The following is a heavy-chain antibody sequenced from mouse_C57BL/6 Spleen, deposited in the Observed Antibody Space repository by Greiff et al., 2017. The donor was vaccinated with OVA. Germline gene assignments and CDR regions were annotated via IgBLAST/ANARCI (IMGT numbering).Heavy chain of an antibody. J-gene: IGHJ1*03. D-gene: IGHD1-1*01. CDR1: GYTFTSYW. Sequence: QVQLQQPGAELVKPGASVKLSCKASGYTFTSYWMQWVKQRPGQGLEWIGEIDPSDSYTNYNQKFKGKATLTVDTSSSTAYMQLSSLTSEDAAVYYCAGGGSSHWYFDVWGTGTTVTVSS. CDR3: AGGGSSHWYFDV. V-gene: IGHV1-50*01. CDR2: IDPSDSYT.